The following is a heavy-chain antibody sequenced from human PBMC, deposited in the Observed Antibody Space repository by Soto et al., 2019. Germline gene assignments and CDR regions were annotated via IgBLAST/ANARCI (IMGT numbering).Heavy chain of an antibody. CDR3: AIYSGSYSWFDY. V-gene: IGHV4-31*03. Sequence: QVQLQESGPGLVKPSQTLSLTCTVSGGSISSGGYYWSWIRQHPGKGLEWIGYVYYSGSTYYNPSLKSRVTISVDPSKNQFSLKLSSVTAAYTAVYYCAIYSGSYSWFDYWGQGTLVTVSS. CDR1: GGSISSGGYY. D-gene: IGHD1-26*01. J-gene: IGHJ4*02. CDR2: VYYSGST.